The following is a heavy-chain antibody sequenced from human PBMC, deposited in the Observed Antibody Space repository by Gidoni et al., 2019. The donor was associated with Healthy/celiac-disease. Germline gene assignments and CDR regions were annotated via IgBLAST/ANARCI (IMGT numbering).Heavy chain of an antibody. CDR3: ARGGYYGSGSPSPDAFDI. V-gene: IGHV1-69*01. CDR2: IIPIFGTA. D-gene: IGHD3-10*01. Sequence: QVQLVQSGAEVKKPGSSVKVSCKASGGTFSSYAISWVRQAPGQGLEWMGGIIPIFGTANYAQKFQGRVTITADESTSTAYMELSSLRSEDTAVYYCARGGYYGSGSPSPDAFDIWGQGTMVTVSS. J-gene: IGHJ3*02. CDR1: GGTFSSYA.